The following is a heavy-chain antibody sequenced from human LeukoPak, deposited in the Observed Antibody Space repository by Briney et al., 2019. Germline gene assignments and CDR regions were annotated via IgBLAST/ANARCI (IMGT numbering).Heavy chain of an antibody. CDR1: GGSIRSTSYY. CDR3: ARYCSSTSCYLPGFDY. Sequence: SETLSLTCTVSGGSIRSTSYYWGWIRQPPGKGLEWIGSIYYSGSTYYNPSLKSRVTISVDRSKNQFSLKLSSVTAADTAVCYCARYCSSTSCYLPGFDYWGQGTLVTVSS. D-gene: IGHD2-2*01. CDR2: IYYSGST. V-gene: IGHV4-39*07. J-gene: IGHJ4*02.